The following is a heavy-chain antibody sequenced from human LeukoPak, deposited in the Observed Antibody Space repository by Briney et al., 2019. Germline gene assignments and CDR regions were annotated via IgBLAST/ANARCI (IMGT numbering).Heavy chain of an antibody. V-gene: IGHV3-66*01. J-gene: IGHJ4*02. CDR1: GFSVTSNY. Sequence: GGSLRLSCAASGFSVTSNYMSWVRQAPGKGLEWVSVLYSSGYTRYADSVKGRFSISRDTSENTLSLQMNSLRAEDSAVYYCAAKGNGYTGTYVFAHWGRGTLVTVSS. CDR3: AAKGNGYTGTYVFAH. CDR2: LYSSGYT. D-gene: IGHD5-12*01.